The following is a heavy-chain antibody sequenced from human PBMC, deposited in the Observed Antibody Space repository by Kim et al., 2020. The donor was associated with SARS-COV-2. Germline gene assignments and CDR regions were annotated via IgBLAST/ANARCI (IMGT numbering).Heavy chain of an antibody. CDR2: IKSKSDGGTS. V-gene: IGHV3-15*01. CDR3: TTVSMR. Sequence: GGSLRLSCAVSGIPFSDAWFNWVRQAPGKGLEWLGRIKSKSDGGTSDLAAPVKGRFAISRDDSKSTLLLLMNSLRTDDSAVYYCTTVSMRWGQGTRVTVS. J-gene: IGHJ4*02. D-gene: IGHD2-2*01. CDR1: GIPFSDAW.